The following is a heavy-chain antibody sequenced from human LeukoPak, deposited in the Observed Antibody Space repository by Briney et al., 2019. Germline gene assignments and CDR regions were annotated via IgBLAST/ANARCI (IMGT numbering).Heavy chain of an antibody. CDR2: ISGSGGST. CDR3: AKDSSGDS. V-gene: IGHV3-23*01. J-gene: IGHJ4*02. D-gene: IGHD3-22*01. Sequence: GGSLRLSCAAPGFTFSSSAMSWVRQAPGRGLEWVSAISGSGGSTYYAHSVKGRFTISRDNSKNTLYLQMNSLRAEDTAVYYCAKDSSGDSWGQGTLVTVSS. CDR1: GFTFSSSA.